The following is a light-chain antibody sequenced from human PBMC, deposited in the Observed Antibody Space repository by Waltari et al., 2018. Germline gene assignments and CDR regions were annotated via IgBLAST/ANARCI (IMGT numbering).Light chain of an antibody. CDR2: DVS. CDR1: SSDVGAYDF. V-gene: IGLV2-14*01. CDR3: SSYTSSITVM. J-gene: IGLJ3*02. Sequence: QSALTQPASVSGSPGHSITISCTGTSSDVGAYDFVAWYQQHPGKAPKLMMYDVSNRPSGVSNRFSGSKSGNTASLTISGLQAEDEADYYCSSYTSSITVMFGGGTKVTVL.